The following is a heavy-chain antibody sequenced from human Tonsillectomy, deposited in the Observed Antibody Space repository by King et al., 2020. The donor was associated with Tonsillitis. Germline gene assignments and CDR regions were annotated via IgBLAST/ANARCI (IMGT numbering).Heavy chain of an antibody. Sequence: VQLQESGPGLVKPSETLSLTCTVSRYSISSGYYWGWIRQPPGKGLEWIGSMYHSGSTYCNPPLKSRVTISVDTSKNQFSLKVNSVTAADTAVYYCARVASGSSWYYFDYWGQGTLVTVSS. D-gene: IGHD1-26*01. V-gene: IGHV4-38-2*02. CDR2: MYHSGST. J-gene: IGHJ4*02. CDR1: RYSISSGYY. CDR3: ARVASGSSWYYFDY.